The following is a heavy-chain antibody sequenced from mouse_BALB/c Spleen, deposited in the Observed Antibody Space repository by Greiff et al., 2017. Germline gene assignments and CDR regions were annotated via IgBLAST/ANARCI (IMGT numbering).Heavy chain of an antibody. D-gene: IGHD2-4*01. CDR2: ISSGSSTI. V-gene: IGHV5-17*02. CDR3: ARDYDYRYYFDY. J-gene: IGHJ2*01. Sequence: EVMLVESGGGLVQPGGSRKLSCAASGFTFSSFGMHWVRQAPEKGLEWVAYISSGSSTIYYADTVKGRFTISRDNPKNTLFLQMTSLRSEDTAMYYCARDYDYRYYFDYWGQGTTLTVSS. CDR1: GFTFSSFG.